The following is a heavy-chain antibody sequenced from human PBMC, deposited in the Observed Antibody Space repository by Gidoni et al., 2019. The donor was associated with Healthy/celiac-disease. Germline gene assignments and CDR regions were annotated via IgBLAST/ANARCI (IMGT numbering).Heavy chain of an antibody. CDR1: GGTFSSYA. V-gene: IGHV1-69*06. Sequence: QVQLVQSGAEVKKPGSSVKVSCKASGGTFSSYAISWVRQAPGQGLEWMGGIIPIFGTANYAQKFQGRVTITADKSTSTAYMELSSLRSEDTAVYYCARVGAGAPYSSSSFWVYWGQGTLVTVSS. CDR3: ARVGAGAPYSSSSFWVY. CDR2: IIPIFGTA. D-gene: IGHD6-6*01. J-gene: IGHJ4*02.